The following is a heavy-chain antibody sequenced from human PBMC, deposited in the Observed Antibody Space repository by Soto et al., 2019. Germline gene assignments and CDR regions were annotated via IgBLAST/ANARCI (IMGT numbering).Heavy chain of an antibody. Sequence: SETLSLTCTVSGGSISSYYWSWIRQPPGKGLEWIGYIYYSGSTNYNPSLKSRVTISVDTSKHQFSLKLSSVTAADTAVYYCARTTRSDYGDYIFDYWGQGTLVTVSS. V-gene: IGHV4-59*01. CDR3: ARTTRSDYGDYIFDY. D-gene: IGHD4-17*01. J-gene: IGHJ4*02. CDR2: IYYSGST. CDR1: GGSISSYY.